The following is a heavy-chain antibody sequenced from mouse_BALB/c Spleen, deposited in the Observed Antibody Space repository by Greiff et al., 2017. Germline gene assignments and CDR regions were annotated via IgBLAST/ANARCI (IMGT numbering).Heavy chain of an antibody. CDR2: ISYDGSN. Sequence: EVKLVESGPGLVKPSQSLSLTCSVTGYSITSGYYWNWIRQFPGNKLEWMGYISYDGSNNYNPSLKNRISITRDTSKNQFFLKLNSVTTEDTATYYCARGLLNAMDYWGQGTSVTVSS. V-gene: IGHV3-6*02. D-gene: IGHD2-10*01. J-gene: IGHJ4*01. CDR3: ARGLLNAMDY. CDR1: GYSITSGYY.